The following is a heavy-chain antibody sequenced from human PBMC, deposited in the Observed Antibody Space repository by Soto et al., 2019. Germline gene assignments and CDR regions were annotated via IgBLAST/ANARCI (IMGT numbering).Heavy chain of an antibody. CDR1: GFNFSPYF. D-gene: IGHD1-26*01. V-gene: IGHV3-74*01. CDR3: VRDRGTPDSFDI. Sequence: VQLVESGGGVVQPGGSLRLSCVASGFNFSPYFMAWVRQGPGRGLEWVSHIKGDGTTTAYADSVRGRFIISRDNGRNTLFLQMNSLRDEDTAVYYCVRDRGTPDSFDIWGQGTTVIVSS. CDR2: IKGDGTTT. J-gene: IGHJ3*02.